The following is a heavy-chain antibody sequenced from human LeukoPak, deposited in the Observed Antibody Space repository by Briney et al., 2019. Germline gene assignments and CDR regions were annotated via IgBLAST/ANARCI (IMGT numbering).Heavy chain of an antibody. Sequence: GASVKVSCKVSGYTLTELPMHWVRQAPGKGLEWMGGFDPEDGETIYAQKFQGRVTMTEDTSTDTAYMELSSLRSEDTAVYYCATGNVVVVPAAMERYYYCGMDVWGQGTTVTVSS. J-gene: IGHJ6*02. CDR1: GYTLTELP. D-gene: IGHD2-2*01. V-gene: IGHV1-24*01. CDR2: FDPEDGET. CDR3: ATGNVVVVPAAMERYYYCGMDV.